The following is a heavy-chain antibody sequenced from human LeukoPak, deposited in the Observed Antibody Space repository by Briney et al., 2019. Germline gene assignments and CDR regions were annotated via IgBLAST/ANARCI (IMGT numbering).Heavy chain of an antibody. Sequence: SETLSLTCTVSGGSISSGDYYWSWILQTPGKCLEWIGYIYYSGSTYYNPSLKSRVTISVDTSKNQFSLKLSSVTAADTAVYYCARGHGVVNAFDIWGQGTMVTVSS. D-gene: IGHD3-3*01. CDR1: GGSISSGDYY. CDR2: IYYSGST. CDR3: ARGHGVVNAFDI. J-gene: IGHJ3*02. V-gene: IGHV4-30-4*01.